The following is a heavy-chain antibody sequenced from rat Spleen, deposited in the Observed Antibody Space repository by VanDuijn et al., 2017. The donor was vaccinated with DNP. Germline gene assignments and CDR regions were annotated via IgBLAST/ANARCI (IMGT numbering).Heavy chain of an antibody. J-gene: IGHJ2*01. CDR3: AKGPNYGGWSDYFDY. Sequence: EVKLVESGGGLVQPGSSLKLSCAASGFNFNDYWMGWVRQAPGKGLEWIGQINKDSSTIHYIPSLKEKITISRDSAQNTLYLQMSKLGSEDTAIYYCAKGPNYGGWSDYFDYWGQGVMVTVSS. D-gene: IGHD1-11*01. CDR1: GFNFNDYW. V-gene: IGHV4-2*01. CDR2: INKDSSTI.